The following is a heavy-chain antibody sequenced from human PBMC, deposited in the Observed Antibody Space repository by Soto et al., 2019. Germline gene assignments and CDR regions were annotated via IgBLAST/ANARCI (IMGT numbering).Heavy chain of an antibody. V-gene: IGHV3-23*01. J-gene: IGHJ4*02. CDR3: AYRDIISRSYY. CDR2: ITGSGGGT. Sequence: EVQLLESGGGLVQPGGSLRLSCAASGFTFSSYAMTWVRQAPGKGLEWVSDITGSGGGTYYADSVKGRFTISRDNSKNTLYLQMNSLRVDDTAVYYCAYRDIISRSYYWGQGTLVTVSS. CDR1: GFTFSSYA. D-gene: IGHD3-22*01.